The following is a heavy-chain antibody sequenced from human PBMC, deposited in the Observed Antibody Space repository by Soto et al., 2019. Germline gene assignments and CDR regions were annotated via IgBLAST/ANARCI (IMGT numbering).Heavy chain of an antibody. CDR3: ARGPNYYDSSGSTILFDY. Sequence: QVQLVQSGAEVKKPGALVKVSCKASGYTFTSYDINWVRQATGQGLEWMGWMNPNSGNTGYAQKFQGRVTMTRNTSISTAYMELSSLRSEDTAVYYCARGPNYYDSSGSTILFDYWGQGTLVTVSS. CDR2: MNPNSGNT. V-gene: IGHV1-8*01. D-gene: IGHD3-22*01. CDR1: GYTFTSYD. J-gene: IGHJ4*02.